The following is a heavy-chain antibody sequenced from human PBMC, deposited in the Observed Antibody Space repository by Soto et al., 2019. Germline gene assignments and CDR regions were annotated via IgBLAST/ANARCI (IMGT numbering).Heavy chain of an antibody. CDR1: GGSITTFY. CDR3: ARVGGFGEFNVLHYYYGMDV. D-gene: IGHD3-10*01. J-gene: IGHJ6*02. V-gene: IGHV4-59*01. CDR2: IFHSGST. Sequence: QVHLQESGPGLVKPSETLSLTCNVSGGSITTFYWSWIRQPPGKGLEWIGYIFHSGSTNYNPSLKSRVSISIDSSKNQFSLRLTSVTAADTAVYYCARVGGFGEFNVLHYYYGMDVWGQGTTVIVSS.